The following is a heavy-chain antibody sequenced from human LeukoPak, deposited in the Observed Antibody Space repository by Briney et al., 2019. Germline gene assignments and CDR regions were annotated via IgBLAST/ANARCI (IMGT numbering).Heavy chain of an antibody. J-gene: IGHJ3*02. D-gene: IGHD3-22*01. Sequence: SETLSLTCAVYGGSFSGYYWSWIRQPPGKGLEWIGYIYYSGSTYYNPSLKSRVTISVDTSKNQFSLKLSSVTAADTAVYYCARDSLDSSGPRWVFAFDIWGQGTMVTVSS. CDR3: ARDSLDSSGPRWVFAFDI. CDR2: IYYSGST. CDR1: GGSFSGYY. V-gene: IGHV4-34*09.